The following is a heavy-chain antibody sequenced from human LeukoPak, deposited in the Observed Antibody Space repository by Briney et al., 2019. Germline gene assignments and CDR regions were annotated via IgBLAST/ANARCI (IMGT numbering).Heavy chain of an antibody. Sequence: ASVKVSFKASGYTFTVYYMHWVRQAPGQGLEWMGWINPNSGGTNYAQKFQGRVTMTRDTSISTAYMELNRLSSDDTAVYYCARGEPLMIVPFYYMDVWAKGTTVTVSS. J-gene: IGHJ6*03. CDR1: GYTFTVYY. D-gene: IGHD3-16*01. CDR2: INPNSGGT. V-gene: IGHV1-2*02. CDR3: ARGEPLMIVPFYYMDV.